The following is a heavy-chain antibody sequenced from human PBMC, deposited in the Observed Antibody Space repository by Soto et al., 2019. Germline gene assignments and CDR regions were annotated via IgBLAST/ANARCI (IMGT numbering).Heavy chain of an antibody. D-gene: IGHD2-21*01. Sequence: GGSLRLSCAASGFTFSSYGMHWVRQAPGKGLEWVAVISYDGSNKYYADSVKGRFTISRDNSKNTLYLQMNSLRAEDTAVYYCAKNRGMVVVGAFDVWGQGTMVTV. CDR1: GFTFSSYG. CDR3: AKNRGMVVVGAFDV. V-gene: IGHV3-30*18. CDR2: ISYDGSNK. J-gene: IGHJ3*01.